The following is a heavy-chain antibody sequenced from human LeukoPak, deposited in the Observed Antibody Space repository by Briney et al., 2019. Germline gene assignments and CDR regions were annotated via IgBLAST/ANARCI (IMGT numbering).Heavy chain of an antibody. V-gene: IGHV1-18*01. D-gene: IGHD2-8*01. CDR1: GYTCTSYG. CDR3: ARGDDIVLMVYARGDLYDY. Sequence: ASVKVSCKASGYTCTSYGISWVRQAPGQGLEWMGWISAYNGNTKYAQKLQGRVTMTTDTSTSTAYMELRSLRSDDAAVYYCARGDDIVLMVYARGDLYDYWGQGTLVTVSS. J-gene: IGHJ4*02. CDR2: ISAYNGNT.